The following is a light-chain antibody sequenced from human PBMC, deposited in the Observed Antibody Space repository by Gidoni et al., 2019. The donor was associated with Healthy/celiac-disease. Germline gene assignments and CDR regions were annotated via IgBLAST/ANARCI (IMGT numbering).Light chain of an antibody. Sequence: DIVMTQSPATLSVSPGERATLSCRASQSVSSNLAWYQQKPGQAPRLLIYGASTRATGIPARFSGSGSGTEFTLTISSLQSEDFAVYYCQQYNNWPPWTFGQXTKVEIK. V-gene: IGKV3-15*01. CDR3: QQYNNWPPWT. CDR2: GAS. J-gene: IGKJ1*01. CDR1: QSVSSN.